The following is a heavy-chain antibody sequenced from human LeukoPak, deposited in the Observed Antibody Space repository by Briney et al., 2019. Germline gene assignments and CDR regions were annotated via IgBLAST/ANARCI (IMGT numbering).Heavy chain of an antibody. CDR2: IYYSGST. Sequence: SETLSLTCTVSGGSISSSSYYWGWICQPPGKGLEWIGSIYYSGSTYYNPSLKSRVTISVDTSKNQFSLKLSSVTAADTAVYYCARQGVDTAMVSMDVWGKGTTVTVSS. V-gene: IGHV4-39*01. CDR1: GGSISSSSYY. D-gene: IGHD5-18*01. CDR3: ARQGVDTAMVSMDV. J-gene: IGHJ6*03.